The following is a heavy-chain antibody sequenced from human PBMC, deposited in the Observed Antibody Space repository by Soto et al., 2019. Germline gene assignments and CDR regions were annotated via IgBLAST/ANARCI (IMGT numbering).Heavy chain of an antibody. D-gene: IGHD5-12*01. CDR1: GFTFSSYA. J-gene: IGHJ6*02. V-gene: IGHV3-23*01. Sequence: GGSLRLSCAASGFTFSSYAMSWVRQAPGKGLEWVSAISGSGGSTYYADSVKGRFTISRDNSKNTLHLQMNSLRAEDTAVYYCAKPIVATIMYYYGMDVWGQGTTVTSP. CDR3: AKPIVATIMYYYGMDV. CDR2: ISGSGGST.